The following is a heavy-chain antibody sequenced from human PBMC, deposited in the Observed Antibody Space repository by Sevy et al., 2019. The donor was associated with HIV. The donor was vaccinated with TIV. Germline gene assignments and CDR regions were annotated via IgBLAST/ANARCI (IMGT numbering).Heavy chain of an antibody. J-gene: IGHJ4*02. CDR3: ARWRGTRVTMMVVVTTGYFVN. D-gene: IGHD3-22*01. CDR2: INHSGST. Sequence: SQTLSLTCAVYGGSFSNDDWSWIRQPPGKGLEWIGEINHSGSTNYNPSLKSRVTISIGTSKNQFSLKLTSVTAADTAVYYCARWRGTRVTMMVVVTTGYFVNWGQGALVTVSS. CDR1: GGSFSNDD. V-gene: IGHV4-34*01.